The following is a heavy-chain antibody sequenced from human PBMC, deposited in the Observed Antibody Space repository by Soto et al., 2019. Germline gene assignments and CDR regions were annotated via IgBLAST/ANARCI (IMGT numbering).Heavy chain of an antibody. D-gene: IGHD5-12*01. J-gene: IGHJ4*02. V-gene: IGHV3-30-3*01. Sequence: GSLRLSCAASGFTFRSYTMHWVRQAPGKGLEWVALISSDGSGKYFADSVRGRFTISRDDSENTLFLQMNSLRADDTAMYYCARVREAYSGFDYPDFWGQGTLVTVSS. CDR3: ARVREAYSGFDYPDF. CDR1: GFTFRSYT. CDR2: ISSDGSGK.